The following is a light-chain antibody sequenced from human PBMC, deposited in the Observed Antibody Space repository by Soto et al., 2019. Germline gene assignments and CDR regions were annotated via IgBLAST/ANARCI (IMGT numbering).Light chain of an antibody. J-gene: IGLJ1*01. CDR3: CSYAGSYTHV. CDR2: EVN. V-gene: IGLV2-14*03. Sequence: QSALTQPASVSGSPGQSITISCGGTSSDVGAYVYVSWYQQYPGKAPKLIIYEVNNRPSGVSGRFSGSKSDTTAYLTISGLQAEDEADYYCCSYAGSYTHVFGSGTKLTVL. CDR1: SSDVGAYVY.